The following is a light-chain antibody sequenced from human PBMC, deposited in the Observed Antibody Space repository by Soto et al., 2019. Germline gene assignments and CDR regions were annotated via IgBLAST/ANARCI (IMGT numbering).Light chain of an antibody. J-gene: IGLJ3*02. CDR1: SSDVGAYNY. CDR3: CSYAGSYTVV. CDR2: DVS. V-gene: IGLV2-11*01. Sequence: QSALTQPRSVSGSPGQSVTISCTGTSSDVGAYNYVSWYQQHPGKVPKLMIYDVSRWPSGVPDRFSGSKSGNTASLTISGLQADDEADYYCCSYAGSYTVVFGGGTKLTVL.